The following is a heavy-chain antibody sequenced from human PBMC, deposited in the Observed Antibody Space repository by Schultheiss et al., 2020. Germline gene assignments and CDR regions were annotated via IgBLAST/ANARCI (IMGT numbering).Heavy chain of an antibody. J-gene: IGHJ4*02. CDR2: ISYDGSNK. D-gene: IGHD3-10*01. CDR3: AKGETMVRGVSDY. Sequence: WGSLRLSCAASGFTFSNYGMHWVRQAPGKGLEWVAVISYDGSNKYYADSVKGRFTISRDNSKNTLYLQMNSLRAEDTAVYYCAKGETMVRGVSDYWGQGTLVTVSS. V-gene: IGHV3-30*18. CDR1: GFTFSNYG.